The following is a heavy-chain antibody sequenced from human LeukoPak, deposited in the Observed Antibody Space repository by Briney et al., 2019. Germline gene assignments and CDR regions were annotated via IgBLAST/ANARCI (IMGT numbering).Heavy chain of an antibody. CDR2: INHSGST. D-gene: IGHD2-15*01. J-gene: IGHJ5*02. Sequence: PSETLSLTCAVYGGSFSGYYWSWIRQPPGKGLEWIGEINHSGSTNYNPSPKSRVTISVDTSKNQFSLKLSSVTAADTAVYYCARGYCSGGSCYSGFDPWGQGTLVTVSS. V-gene: IGHV4-34*01. CDR3: ARGYCSGGSCYSGFDP. CDR1: GGSFSGYY.